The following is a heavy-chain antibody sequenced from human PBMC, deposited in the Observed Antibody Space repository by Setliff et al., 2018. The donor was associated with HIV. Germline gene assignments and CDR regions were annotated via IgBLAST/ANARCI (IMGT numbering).Heavy chain of an antibody. CDR3: TRLYGSGSPY. J-gene: IGHJ4*02. V-gene: IGHV3-73*01. CDR1: GFTFSGSA. CDR2: TRSKANSYAT. D-gene: IGHD3-10*01. Sequence: PGGSLRLSCAASGFTFSGSAMHWVRQASGKGLEWVGRTRSKANSYATAYAASVKGRFTISRDDSKNTAYLQMNSLKTEDTAVYYCTRLYGSGSPYWGQGTLVTVSS.